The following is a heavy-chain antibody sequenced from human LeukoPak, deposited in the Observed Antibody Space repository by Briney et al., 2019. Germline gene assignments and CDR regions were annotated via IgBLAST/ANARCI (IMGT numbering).Heavy chain of an antibody. CDR1: GFTFSSYG. CDR2: IWYDGSNK. CDR3: ARDPSSSWLDY. D-gene: IGHD6-13*01. Sequence: PGGSLRLSCAASGFTFSSYGMHWVRQAPGKGLEWVAVIWYDGSNKYYADSVKGRFTISRDNSKNTLYLQMSSLRAEDTAVYYCARDPSSSWLDYWGQGTLVTVSS. V-gene: IGHV3-33*01. J-gene: IGHJ4*02.